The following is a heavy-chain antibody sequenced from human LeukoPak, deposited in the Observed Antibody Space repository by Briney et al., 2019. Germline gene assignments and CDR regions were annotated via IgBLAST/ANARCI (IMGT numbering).Heavy chain of an antibody. Sequence: PSETLSLTCTVSGGSISSYYWSWIRQPAGKGLEWIGRIYTSGSTNYNPSLKSRVTMSVDTSKNQFSLKLSSVTAADTAVYYCAREDCSGGSCYSLLMDVWGKGTTITVSS. CDR3: AREDCSGGSCYSLLMDV. V-gene: IGHV4-4*07. CDR1: GGSISSYY. J-gene: IGHJ6*03. D-gene: IGHD2-15*01. CDR2: IYTSGST.